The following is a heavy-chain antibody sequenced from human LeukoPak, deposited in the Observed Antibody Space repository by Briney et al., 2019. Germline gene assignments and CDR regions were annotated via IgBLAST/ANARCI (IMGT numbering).Heavy chain of an antibody. CDR3: ARVTVADYDTSGYYDY. J-gene: IGHJ4*02. CDR1: GGSFSGYY. Sequence: SETLSLTCAVYGGSFSGYYWSWIRQPPGTGLKWFGEFNHSGSTYYNPSLKSRVTISVDRSKNQFSLKLSSVTAADTAVYYCARVTVADYDTSGYYDYWGQGTLVTVSS. V-gene: IGHV4-34*01. CDR2: FNHSGST. D-gene: IGHD3-22*01.